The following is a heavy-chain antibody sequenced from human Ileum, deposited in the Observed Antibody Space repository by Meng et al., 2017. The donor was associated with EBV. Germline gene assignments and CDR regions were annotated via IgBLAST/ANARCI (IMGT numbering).Heavy chain of an antibody. CDR1: GGSISRSDW. CDR3: ASSDYYRSDY. V-gene: IGHV4-4*02. D-gene: IGHD3-22*01. CDR2: TSHSGST. Sequence: QVQLQEPGPGLVKLSETLSLPCAVSGGSISRSDWWSWVRQPPGKGLEWIGETSHSGSTNYSPSLKSRVTISLDKSKNQLSLKLNSVTAADTAVYYCASSDYYRSDYWGQGTLVTVSS. J-gene: IGHJ4*02.